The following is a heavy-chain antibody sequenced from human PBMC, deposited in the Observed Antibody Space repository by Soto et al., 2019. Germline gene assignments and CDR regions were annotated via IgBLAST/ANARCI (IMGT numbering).Heavy chain of an antibody. Sequence: QVYLVQSGGGVVQPGRSLRLSCAASGFTFRNYGMHWVRQAPGRGLEWVAVIWFDGSEIYYADSVKGRFTISRDNSNSALFLQMDYLRAEDTAMYYCARYNSGHSDYWGQRTPVTVSS. CDR2: IWFDGSEI. D-gene: IGHD1-26*01. CDR1: GFTFRNYG. J-gene: IGHJ4*02. V-gene: IGHV3-33*01. CDR3: ARYNSGHSDY.